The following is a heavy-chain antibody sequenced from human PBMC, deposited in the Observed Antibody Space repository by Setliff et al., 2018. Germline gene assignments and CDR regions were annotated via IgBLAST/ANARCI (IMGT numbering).Heavy chain of an antibody. CDR1: GYSFTSYW. CDR3: ARRRYYDSSGYYYFDY. CDR2: IYPGDSDT. V-gene: IGHV5-51*01. Sequence: GESLKISCKGSGYSFTSYWIGWVRQMPGKGLEWMGIIYPGDSDTRYSPSFQGQVTISADKSISTAYLQWSSLKASDTAMYYCARRRYYDSSGYYYFDYWGQGTLVTVTS. J-gene: IGHJ4*02. D-gene: IGHD3-22*01.